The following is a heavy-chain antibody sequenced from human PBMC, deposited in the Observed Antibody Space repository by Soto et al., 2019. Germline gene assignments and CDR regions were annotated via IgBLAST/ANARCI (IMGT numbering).Heavy chain of an antibody. CDR3: ASMGYHYGSGSYPLDY. Sequence: WTWIRQPPGKGLEWIGFIYNSGSTHYNPSLRSRVTISVDTSKNLFSLKLRSVTAADTAVYYCASMGYHYGSGSYPLDYWGQGTLVTVSS. D-gene: IGHD3-10*01. J-gene: IGHJ4*02. V-gene: IGHV4-59*08. CDR2: IYNSGST.